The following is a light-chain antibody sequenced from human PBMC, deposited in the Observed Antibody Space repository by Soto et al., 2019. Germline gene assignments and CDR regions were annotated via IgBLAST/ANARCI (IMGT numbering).Light chain of an antibody. CDR3: HQYNNWPPS. CDR2: RAS. V-gene: IGKV3-15*01. J-gene: IGKJ4*01. Sequence: EAVMTQSPATLSVSPGERATLSCRASQRVSTNLAWYQQKPGQSPRLLIYRASTRATDIPARFSGSGSGTEFTLTISSLQSKDFAVYYCHQYNNWPPSFGGGTKVEIK. CDR1: QRVSTN.